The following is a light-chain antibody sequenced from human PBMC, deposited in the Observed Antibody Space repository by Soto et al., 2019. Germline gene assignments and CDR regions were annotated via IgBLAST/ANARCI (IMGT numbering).Light chain of an antibody. CDR3: QQYETFSGT. CDR1: LSVSGL. CDR2: HAS. V-gene: IGKV1-5*01. Sequence: ILMTQSTSTLSASVEDTVTVTCRASLSVSGLLDWYQQKPGEAPKLLIYHASALPRGVPSRFSGSGSGTKFTLTIASLQPDDFATYYCQQYETFSGTFGPGTKVDIK. J-gene: IGKJ1*01.